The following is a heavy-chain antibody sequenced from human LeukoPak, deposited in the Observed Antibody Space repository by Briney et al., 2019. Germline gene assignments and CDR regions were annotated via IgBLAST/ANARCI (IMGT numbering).Heavy chain of an antibody. J-gene: IGHJ4*02. CDR1: GGSISSYY. V-gene: IGHV4-59*01. Sequence: SETLSLTCTVSGGSISSYYWSWIRQPPGKGLEWIGYIYYSGSTNYNPSLKSRVTISVDTSKNQFSLKLSSVTAADTAVYYCAGGYDILTGYPPPFDYWGQGTLVTVSS. CDR2: IYYSGST. D-gene: IGHD3-9*01. CDR3: AGGYDILTGYPPPFDY.